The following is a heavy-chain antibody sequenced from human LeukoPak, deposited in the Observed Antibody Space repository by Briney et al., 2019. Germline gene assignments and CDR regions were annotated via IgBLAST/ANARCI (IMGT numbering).Heavy chain of an antibody. CDR2: FDPEDGET. J-gene: IGHJ6*04. CDR1: GYTVTELS. CDR3: ATDRPYCSSTSCYRGYYYGMDV. V-gene: IGHV1-24*01. Sequence: ASVKVSCTVSGYTVTELSMHWVRQPPGKGLEWMGGFDPEDGETIYAQKFQGRVTMTEDTSTDTAYMELSSLRSEDTAVYYCATDRPYCSSTSCYRGYYYGMDVWGKGTTATVSS. D-gene: IGHD2-2*01.